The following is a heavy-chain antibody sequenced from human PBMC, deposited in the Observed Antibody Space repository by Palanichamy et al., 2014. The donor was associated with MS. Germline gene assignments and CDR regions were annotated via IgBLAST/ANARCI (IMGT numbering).Heavy chain of an antibody. CDR3: ARTVGIVGAVGFDY. Sequence: QVTLRESGPALVKPAQTLTLTCTFSGFSLSTSGMCVGWLRQPPGKALEWLALVDWGDDKYYSRSLKTRLTISKDTSKNQVVLTMTNMDPVDTATYYCARTVGIVGAVGFDYWGQGTLVTVSS. J-gene: IGHJ4*02. CDR2: VDWGDDK. D-gene: IGHD1-26*01. CDR1: GFSLSTSGMC. V-gene: IGHV2-70*01.